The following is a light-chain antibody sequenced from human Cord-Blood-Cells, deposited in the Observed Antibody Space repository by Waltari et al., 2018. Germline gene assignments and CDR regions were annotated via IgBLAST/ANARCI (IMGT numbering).Light chain of an antibody. CDR3: SSYTSSSTLV. CDR2: DVS. V-gene: IGLV2-14*01. J-gene: IGLJ1*01. Sequence: QSALTQPASVSGSPGQSITISCNGTSSAVGGYNYFSWYQQHPGKAPKLMIYDVSNRPSGVSNRFSGSKSGNTASLTISGLQAEDEADYYCSSYTSSSTLVFGTGTKVTVL. CDR1: SSAVGGYNY.